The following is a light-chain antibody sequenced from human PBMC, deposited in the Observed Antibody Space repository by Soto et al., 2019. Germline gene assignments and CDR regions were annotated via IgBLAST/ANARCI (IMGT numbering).Light chain of an antibody. Sequence: QSALTQPASVSGSPGQTITISCTGAVSEVAGYTYVSWYQQHPGKGPKVIIYDVSKRPLGVSNRFSGSKSGTTASLTISGIQAEDEADYYCSSFTRIVGLFGGGTKVTVL. J-gene: IGLJ2*01. CDR2: DVS. V-gene: IGLV2-14*03. CDR3: SSFTRIVGL. CDR1: VSEVAGYTY.